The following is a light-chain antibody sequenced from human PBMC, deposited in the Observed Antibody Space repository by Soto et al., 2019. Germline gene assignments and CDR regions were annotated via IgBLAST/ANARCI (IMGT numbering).Light chain of an antibody. CDR3: QQYNQWPQFT. J-gene: IGKJ3*01. V-gene: IGKV3-15*01. CDR2: GAS. CDR1: QSVSNK. Sequence: ILMTQSPVILSVSPGERATLSCRASQSVSNKLAWYQQRPGRAPSLLIYGASTRVTGIPARFSGSGSGTEFTLTISSLQSEDFAVYYCQQYNQWPQFTFGPGTRVDIK.